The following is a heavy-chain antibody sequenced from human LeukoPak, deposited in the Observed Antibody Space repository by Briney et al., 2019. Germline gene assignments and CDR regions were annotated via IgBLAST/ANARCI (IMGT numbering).Heavy chain of an antibody. D-gene: IGHD1-26*01. CDR3: ASGEWELHYFDY. V-gene: IGHV3-21*01. J-gene: IGHJ4*02. CDR1: GFTFSSYS. CDR2: ISSSSSYI. Sequence: TGGSLRLSCAASGFTFSSYSMNWVRQAPGKGLEWVSSISSSSSYIYYADSVKGPFTISRDNAKNSLYLQMNSLRAEDTAVYYCASGEWELHYFDYWGQGTLVTVSS.